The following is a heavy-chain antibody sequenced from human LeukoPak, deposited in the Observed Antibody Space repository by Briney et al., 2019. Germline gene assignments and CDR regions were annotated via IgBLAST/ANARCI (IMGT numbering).Heavy chain of an antibody. CDR1: GGSISSYY. J-gene: IGHJ4*02. V-gene: IGHV4-59*01. CDR2: IYYSGST. Sequence: SETLSLTCTVSGGSISSYYWSWIRQPPGKGLEWIGYIYYSGSTNYNPSLKSRVTISVDTSKSQFSLKLSSVTAADTAVYYCARDTVTGTTPGTFDYWGQGTLVTVSS. D-gene: IGHD1-20*01. CDR3: ARDTVTGTTPGTFDY.